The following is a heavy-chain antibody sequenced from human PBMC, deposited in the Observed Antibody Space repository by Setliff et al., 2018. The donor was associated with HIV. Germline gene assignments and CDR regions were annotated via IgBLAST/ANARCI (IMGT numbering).Heavy chain of an antibody. Sequence: ASEKVSCKASGYTFTSYYMHWVRQAPGQGLEWMGVINPGGGSTTYALKFQGRVTMTRDTSTSTVYMELSSLRSQDTAMYYCARGWGGQDSYYYGMDVWGQGTTVTVSS. CDR3: ARGWGGQDSYYYGMDV. D-gene: IGHD3-16*01. CDR1: GYTFTSYY. V-gene: IGHV1-46*01. CDR2: INPGGGST. J-gene: IGHJ6*02.